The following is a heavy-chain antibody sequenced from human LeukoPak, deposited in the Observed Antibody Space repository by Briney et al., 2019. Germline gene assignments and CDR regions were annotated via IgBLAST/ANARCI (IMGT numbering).Heavy chain of an antibody. Sequence: PGGSLRLSCAASGFTFSSYAMSLVRQAPGKGLEWVSTISGGGGSTYYADSVKGRFTISRDNSKNTLYLQVNSLRAEDTAVYYCAKGGKWDVTPFDYWGQGTLVTVSS. J-gene: IGHJ4*02. V-gene: IGHV3-23*01. CDR3: AKGGKWDVTPFDY. D-gene: IGHD1-26*01. CDR2: ISGGGGST. CDR1: GFTFSSYA.